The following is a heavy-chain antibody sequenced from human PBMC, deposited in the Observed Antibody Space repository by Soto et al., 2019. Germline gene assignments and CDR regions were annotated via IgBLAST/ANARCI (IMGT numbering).Heavy chain of an antibody. CDR3: AMTRLYDTGTNDYHRDALDI. CDR1: GFSFGTYV. V-gene: IGHV3-23*01. Sequence: EVQLLESGGGMVEPRGSLKLSCVASGFSFGTYVMNWVRQAPGKGLEWVSGVSGSGGRVYSADSVKGRFTISRDNSRNTLYLQMNSLRAEDTALYYCAMTRLYDTGTNDYHRDALDIWGQGTQVTVSS. J-gene: IGHJ3*02. D-gene: IGHD3-22*01. CDR2: VSGSGGRV.